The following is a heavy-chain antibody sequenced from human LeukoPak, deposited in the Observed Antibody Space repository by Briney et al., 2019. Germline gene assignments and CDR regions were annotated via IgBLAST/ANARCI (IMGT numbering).Heavy chain of an antibody. J-gene: IGHJ5*02. V-gene: IGHV4-61*05. CDR1: GGSISSSSYY. CDR2: IYYSGST. D-gene: IGHD3-16*02. CDR3: ARGGYDYVWGSYRRNWFDP. Sequence: SETLSLTCTVSGGSISSSSYYWSWIRQPPGKGLEWIGYIYYSGSTNYNPSLKSRVTISVDTSKNQFSLKLSSVTAADTAVYYCARGGYDYVWGSYRRNWFDPWGQGTLVTVSS.